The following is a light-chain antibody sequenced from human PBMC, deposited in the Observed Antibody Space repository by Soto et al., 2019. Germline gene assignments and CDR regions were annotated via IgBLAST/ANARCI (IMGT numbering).Light chain of an antibody. CDR1: SSDVGGYNY. CDR2: EVS. J-gene: IGLJ3*02. Sequence: QSALTQPPSASGSPGQSVTISCTGTSSDVGGYNYVSWYQQHPGKAPKLMIYEVSKRPSGVPDRFSGSKSGNTASLTVSGLQAEDEADYHCSSYAGNDNWVFGGGTQLTVL. V-gene: IGLV2-8*01. CDR3: SSYAGNDNWV.